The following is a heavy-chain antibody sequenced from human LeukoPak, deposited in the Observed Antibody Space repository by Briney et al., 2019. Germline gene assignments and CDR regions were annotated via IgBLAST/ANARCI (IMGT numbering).Heavy chain of an antibody. V-gene: IGHV1-2*02. CDR2: INPNSGGT. CDR1: GYTFTGYY. CDR3: ARDVAVAGSDY. Sequence: ASVKVSCKASGYTFTGYYMHWVRQAPGQGLEWMGWINPNSGGTNYAQKFQGRVTMTRDTSTSTVYMELSSLRSEDTAVYCCARDVAVAGSDYWGQGTLVTVSS. J-gene: IGHJ4*02. D-gene: IGHD6-19*01.